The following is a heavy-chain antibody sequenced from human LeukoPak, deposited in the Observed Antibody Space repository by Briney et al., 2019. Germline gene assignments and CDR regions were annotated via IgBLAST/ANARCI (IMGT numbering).Heavy chain of an antibody. CDR1: GFTFSSYW. CDR3: ARHLSGVTGYTYGRGIDY. Sequence: GRSLRLSCAASGFTFSSYWMSWVRQAPGKGREWVANIKKDGSEKYYVDSVKGRFTISRDNAKTSLYLQMISLRAEDTAVYYCARHLSGVTGYTYGRGIDYWGQGTLVTVSS. CDR2: IKKDGSEK. D-gene: IGHD5-18*01. J-gene: IGHJ4*02. V-gene: IGHV3-7*01.